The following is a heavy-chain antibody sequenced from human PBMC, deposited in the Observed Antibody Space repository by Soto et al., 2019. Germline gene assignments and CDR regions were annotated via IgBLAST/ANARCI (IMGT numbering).Heavy chain of an antibody. CDR2: IYWDDDK. D-gene: IGHD5-12*01. V-gene: IGHV2-5*02. Sequence: QITLRESGPTVVKPTQTLTLTCTFSGFSRNTTGGGVGWIRQPQGKDLEWVALIYWDDDKRYNPSLQSRLVIAKDSSKNQVVLTMTNVDPVDTATYYCEHLVSDDDSEYFDFWGRGTLVSVSS. CDR3: EHLVSDDDSEYFDF. CDR1: GFSRNTTGGG. J-gene: IGHJ2*01.